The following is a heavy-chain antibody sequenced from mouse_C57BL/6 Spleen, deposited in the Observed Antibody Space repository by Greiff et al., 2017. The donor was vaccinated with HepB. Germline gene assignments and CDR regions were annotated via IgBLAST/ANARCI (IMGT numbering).Heavy chain of an antibody. Sequence: QVQLQQSGAELVKPGASVKISCKASGYAFSSYWMTWVKQRPGQGLEWIGQIYPGDGDTNYNGKFKGKATLTADTSSSTAYMQLISLTSEDSAVYFCAPRTTTVVAFDYWGQGTTLTVSS. CDR2: IYPGDGDT. CDR3: APRTTTVVAFDY. D-gene: IGHD1-1*01. J-gene: IGHJ2*01. CDR1: GYAFSSYW. V-gene: IGHV1-80*01.